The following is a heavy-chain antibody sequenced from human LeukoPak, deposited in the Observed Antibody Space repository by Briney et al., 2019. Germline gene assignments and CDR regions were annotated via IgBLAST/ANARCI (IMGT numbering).Heavy chain of an antibody. CDR1: GGTFSSYA. Sequence: ASVKVSCKASGGTFSSYAISWVRQAPGQGLEWMGRIIPILGIANYAQKFQGRVTITADKSTSTAYMELSSLRSEDTAVYYCVLDDSSGSHLDWGQGTLVTVSS. V-gene: IGHV1-69*04. CDR3: VLDDSSGSHLD. J-gene: IGHJ4*02. CDR2: IIPILGIA. D-gene: IGHD3-22*01.